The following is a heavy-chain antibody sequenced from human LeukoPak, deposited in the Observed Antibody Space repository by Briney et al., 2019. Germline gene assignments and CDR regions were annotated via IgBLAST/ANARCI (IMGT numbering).Heavy chain of an antibody. CDR3: GASSGWGAFDI. V-gene: IGHV4-34*01. Sequence: SETLSLTCAVYGGSFSGYYWSWIRQPPGKGLEWIGEINHSGSTNYNPSLKSRVTISVDTSKNQFSLNLYSVTAADTAVYYCGASSGWGAFDIWGQGTVVTVSS. CDR1: GGSFSGYY. CDR2: INHSGST. J-gene: IGHJ3*02. D-gene: IGHD6-25*01.